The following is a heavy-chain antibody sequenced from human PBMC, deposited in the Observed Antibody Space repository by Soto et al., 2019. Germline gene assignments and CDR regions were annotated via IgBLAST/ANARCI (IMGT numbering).Heavy chain of an antibody. CDR1: GFSVTSTY. V-gene: IGHV3-53*01. J-gene: IGHJ4*02. D-gene: IGHD6-13*01. CDR2: IYAGGST. CDR3: ARGTWGISWPNFFDY. Sequence: LRLSCTAPGFSVTSTYMSWVRQAPGKGLEWVSVIYAGGSTSYADSVKGRFTVSRDNSNNTLFLQLNSLRVEDTAVYYCARGTWGISWPNFFDYWGQGVLVTVSS.